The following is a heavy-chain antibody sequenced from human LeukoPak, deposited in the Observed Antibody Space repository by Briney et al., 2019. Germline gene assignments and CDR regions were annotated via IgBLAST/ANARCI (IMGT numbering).Heavy chain of an antibody. CDR2: IKGDGSST. J-gene: IGHJ4*02. Sequence: QPGGSLRLSCAASGFTFSNDWMHWVRQAPGKGLVWVSRIKGDGSSTDYADSVKGRFTISRDNAKNSLYLQMNSLRAEDTAVYYCARDHGYDLWSGYLDWGQGALVTVSS. V-gene: IGHV3-74*01. CDR3: ARDHGYDLWSGYLD. CDR1: GFTFSNDW. D-gene: IGHD3-3*01.